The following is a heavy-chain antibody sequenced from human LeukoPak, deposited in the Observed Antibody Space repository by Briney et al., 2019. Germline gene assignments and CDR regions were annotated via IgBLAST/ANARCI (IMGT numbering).Heavy chain of an antibody. CDR2: IIPIFGTA. CDR3: ARDRGALTTKSMDV. J-gene: IGHJ6*02. D-gene: IGHD1-1*01. Sequence: SVKVSCKASGGTFSSYAISWARQAPGQGLEWVGGIIPIFGTANYAQKFQGRVTITADESTSTAYMELSSLRSEDTAVYYCARDRGALTTKSMDVWGQGTTVTVSS. V-gene: IGHV1-69*13. CDR1: GGTFSSYA.